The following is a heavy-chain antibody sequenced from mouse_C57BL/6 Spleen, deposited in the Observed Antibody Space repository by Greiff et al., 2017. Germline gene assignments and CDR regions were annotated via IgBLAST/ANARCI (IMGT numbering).Heavy chain of an antibody. J-gene: IGHJ3*01. CDR1: GYSITSGYY. V-gene: IGHV3-6*01. CDR3: ARDQEDYGSSRRFAY. Sequence: EVQLQQSGPGLVKPSQSLSLTCSVTGYSITSGYYWNWIRQFPGNKLEWMGYISYDGSNNYNPSLKNRISITRDTSKNQFFLKLNSVTTEDTATYYCARDQEDYGSSRRFAYWGQGTLVTVSA. CDR2: ISYDGSN. D-gene: IGHD1-1*01.